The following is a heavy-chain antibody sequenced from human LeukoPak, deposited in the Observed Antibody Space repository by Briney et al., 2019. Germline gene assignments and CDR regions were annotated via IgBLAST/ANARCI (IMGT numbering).Heavy chain of an antibody. J-gene: IGHJ6*02. CDR2: IYYSGST. CDR1: GRSISRYY. D-gene: IGHD1-26*01. CDR3: ARSFDSGAYYYYGMDV. Sequence: SETLSLTCTVSGRSISRYYWSWIRQPPGKGLEWIGYIYYSGSTSYNSSLKSRVTISLDTPKNQFSLKLSSVTAADTAVYYCARSFDSGAYYYYGMDVWGQGTTVTVSS. V-gene: IGHV4-59*01.